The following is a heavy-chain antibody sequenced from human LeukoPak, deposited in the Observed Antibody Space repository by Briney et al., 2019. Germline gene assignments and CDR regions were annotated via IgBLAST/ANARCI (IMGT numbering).Heavy chain of an antibody. Sequence: GGSLRLSCAAPGFPFSNYVMSWVRQAPGKGLEWVSAISSSGSTTSYADSVKGRFAISRDNSKNTLYLQMNSLRAEDTAVYYCANRIGSDGGYWGQGTLVTVSS. V-gene: IGHV3-23*01. D-gene: IGHD4-17*01. CDR3: ANRIGSDGGY. J-gene: IGHJ4*02. CDR2: ISSSGSTT. CDR1: GFPFSNYV.